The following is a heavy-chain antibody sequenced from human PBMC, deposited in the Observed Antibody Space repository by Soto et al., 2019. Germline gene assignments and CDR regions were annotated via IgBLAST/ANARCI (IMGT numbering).Heavy chain of an antibody. CDR2: IIPILGIA. D-gene: IGHD5-18*01. Sequence: QVQLVQSGAEVKKPGSSVKVSCKASGGTFSSYTISWVRQAPGQGLEWMGRIIPILGIANYAQKFQGRVTITADKSTSTAYMELSSLRSDDTAVYYCARGYSYGYGLNWFDPWGQGTLVTVSS. J-gene: IGHJ5*02. V-gene: IGHV1-69*02. CDR3: ARGYSYGYGLNWFDP. CDR1: GGTFSSYT.